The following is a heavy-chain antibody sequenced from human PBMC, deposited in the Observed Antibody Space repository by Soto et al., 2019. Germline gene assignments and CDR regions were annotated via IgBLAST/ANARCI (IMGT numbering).Heavy chain of an antibody. CDR1: GFTFSDYS. CDR3: TKRATTVPTPGNYFDS. D-gene: IGHD1-1*01. Sequence: EVHLLESGGGLVQPGGSLRHSCAASGFTFSDYSMSWVRQTPERGLEWVSTLTRGGTSYYADSVQGRFTVSRDNSKNTVSLQMHSLRAEDTALYYCTKRATTVPTPGNYFDSWGQGTLVTVSS. V-gene: IGHV3-23*01. CDR2: LTRGGTS. J-gene: IGHJ4*02.